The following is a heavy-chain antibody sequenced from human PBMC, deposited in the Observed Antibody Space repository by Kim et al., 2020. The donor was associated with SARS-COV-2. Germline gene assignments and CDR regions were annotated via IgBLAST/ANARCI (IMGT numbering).Heavy chain of an antibody. J-gene: IGHJ4*02. D-gene: IGHD1-26*01. CDR2: IRSKAYGGTT. CDR3: TRGSPLVPVGFDY. V-gene: IGHV3-49*03. CDR1: GFTFGDYA. Sequence: GGSLRLSCTASGFTFGDYAMSWFRQAPGKGLEWVGFIRSKAYGGTTEYAASVKGRFTISRDDSKSIAYLQMNSLKTEDTAVYYCTRGSPLVPVGFDYWGQGTLVTVSS.